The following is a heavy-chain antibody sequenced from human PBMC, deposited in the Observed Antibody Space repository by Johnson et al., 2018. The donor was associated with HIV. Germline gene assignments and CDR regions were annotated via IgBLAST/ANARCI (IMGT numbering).Heavy chain of an antibody. D-gene: IGHD1-26*01. CDR1: QFTFSRYY. Sequence: VHLVESGGGVVQPGRSLRLSCAASQFTFSRYYMNCVRQAPGNGLEWVAVMWYDGSNKYYADSVKGRFTISRDNSKNTLYLQMNTSRAEDTAVYYCAKDLREGATPEDAFDIWGQGTMVTVSS. J-gene: IGHJ3*02. CDR3: AKDLREGATPEDAFDI. V-gene: IGHV3-30*18. CDR2: MWYDGSNK.